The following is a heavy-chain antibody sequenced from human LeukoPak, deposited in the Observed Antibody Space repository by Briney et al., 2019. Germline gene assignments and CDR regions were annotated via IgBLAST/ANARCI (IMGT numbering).Heavy chain of an antibody. CDR2: MSWDGGIT. D-gene: IGHD2-2*01. V-gene: IGHV3-43D*03. CDR3: AKDRCSSTTCYFDS. CDR1: GFTFDDYA. Sequence: GGSLRLSCAASGFTFDDYAMHWVRQAPGKGLEWVSLMSWDGGITYYADSVKGRFTISRDNSKNSLYLQMNSLRADDTALSYCAKDRCSSTTCYFDSWGQGTLVTVSS. J-gene: IGHJ4*01.